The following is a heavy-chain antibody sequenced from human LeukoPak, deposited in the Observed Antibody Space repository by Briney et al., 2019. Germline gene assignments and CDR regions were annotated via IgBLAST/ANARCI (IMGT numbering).Heavy chain of an antibody. V-gene: IGHV3-21*01. Sequence: GRSLRLSCAASGFTFDDYAMHWVQQAPGKGLEWVSSISSSSSYIYYADSVKGRFTISRDNAKNSLYLQMNSLRAEDTAVYYCARDQRGYDRAYWGQGTLVTVSS. J-gene: IGHJ4*02. CDR1: GFTFDDYA. D-gene: IGHD3-22*01. CDR3: ARDQRGYDRAY. CDR2: ISSSSSYI.